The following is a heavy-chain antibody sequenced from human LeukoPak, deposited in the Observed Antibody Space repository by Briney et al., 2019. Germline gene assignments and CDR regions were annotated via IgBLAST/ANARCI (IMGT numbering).Heavy chain of an antibody. CDR1: GDSVSSNSAA. CDR2: TYYRSKWYN. V-gene: IGHV6-1*01. CDR3: ARAQAYSGRIFDY. Sequence: PSQTLSLTCVISGDSVSSNSAAWHWIRQSPSRGLEWLGRTYYRSKWYNEYAVSVKSRITINPDTSKNQFSLQLNSVTPEDTAVYYCARAQAYSGRIFDYWGQGTLVTVSS. D-gene: IGHD1-26*01. J-gene: IGHJ4*02.